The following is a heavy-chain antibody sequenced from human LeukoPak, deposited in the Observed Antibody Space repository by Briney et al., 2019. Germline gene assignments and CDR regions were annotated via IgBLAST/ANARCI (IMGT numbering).Heavy chain of an antibody. CDR1: GYTFTSYG. V-gene: IGHV1-18*01. J-gene: IGHJ4*02. Sequence: ASVKVSCKASGYTFTSYGISWVRQAPGQGHEWMGWISAYNGNTNYAQKLQGRVTMTTDTSTSTAYMELRSLRSDDTAVYYCARDLASRGYSSGWYQASLGGNLAGYWGQGTLVTVSS. D-gene: IGHD6-19*01. CDR2: ISAYNGNT. CDR3: ARDLASRGYSSGWYQASLGGNLAGY.